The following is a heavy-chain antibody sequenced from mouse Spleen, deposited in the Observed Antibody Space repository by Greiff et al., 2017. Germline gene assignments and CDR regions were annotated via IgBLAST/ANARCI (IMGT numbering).Heavy chain of an antibody. D-gene: IGHD4-1*01. Sequence: EVQLQQSGPELVKPGASVKISCKASGYTFPDYYMNWVKQSHGKSLEWIGDINPNNGGTSYNQKFKGKATLTVYKSSSTAYMELRSLTSEDSAVYYCAQLTGTTSDYWGQGTTLTVSS. CDR2: INPNNGGT. CDR1: GYTFPDYY. CDR3: AQLTGTTSDY. V-gene: IGHV1-26*01. J-gene: IGHJ2*01.